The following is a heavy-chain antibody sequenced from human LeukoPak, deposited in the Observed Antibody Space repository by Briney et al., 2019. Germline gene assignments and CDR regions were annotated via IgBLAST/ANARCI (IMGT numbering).Heavy chain of an antibody. CDR2: IYHSGST. D-gene: IGHD3-3*01. CDR3: ARDTGRYDFWSGSDYYMDV. CDR1: GFTFSSYA. J-gene: IGHJ6*03. V-gene: IGHV4-30-2*01. Sequence: LRLSCAASGFTFSSYAMSWIRQPPGKGLEWIGYIYHSGSTYYNPSLKSRVTISVDRSKNQFSLKLSSVTAADTAVYYCARDTGRYDFWSGSDYYMDVWGKGTTVTVSS.